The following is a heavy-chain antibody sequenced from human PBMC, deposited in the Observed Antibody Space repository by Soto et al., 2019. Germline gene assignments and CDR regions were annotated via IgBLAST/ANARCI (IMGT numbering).Heavy chain of an antibody. CDR1: GGSISSYY. J-gene: IGHJ4*02. V-gene: IGHV4-59*01. CDR3: ARGMAEEQIFYYFDY. Sequence: SETLSLTCSVSGGSISSYYWSWIRQPPGKGLEWIGYIYDSGSTDYNPSLKSRGTISVDTSKNQFSLKLSSVTAADTAVYYCARGMAEEQIFYYFDYWGQGALVTVSS. D-gene: IGHD3-9*01. CDR2: IYDSGST.